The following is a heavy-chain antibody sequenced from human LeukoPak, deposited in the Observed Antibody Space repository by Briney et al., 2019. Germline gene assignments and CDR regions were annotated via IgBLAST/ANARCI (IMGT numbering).Heavy chain of an antibody. CDR3: ASLGRDGRNSH. J-gene: IGHJ4*02. CDR2: IDPSDSYT. CDR1: GSTFTSYW. Sequence: GESLKISCKGSGSTFTSYWISWVRQLPGKGLEWMGRIDPSDSYTNYSPSFQGHVTISADKSISTAYLQWSSLKASDTAMYYCASLGRDGRNSHWGQGTLVTVSS. V-gene: IGHV5-10-1*01. D-gene: IGHD5-24*01.